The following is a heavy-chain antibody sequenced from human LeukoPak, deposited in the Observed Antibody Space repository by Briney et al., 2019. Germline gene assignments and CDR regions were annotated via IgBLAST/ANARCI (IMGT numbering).Heavy chain of an antibody. J-gene: IGHJ6*04. D-gene: IGHD3-10*01. CDR3: TRDGATGFYGSGSLGV. CDR1: GGSISTYY. V-gene: IGHV4-59*01. Sequence: SETLSLTCTVSGGSISTYYWSWIRQPPGKGLEWIGYIYYSGSTNYNPSLKSRVTISVDTSKNQFSLKLSSVTAADTAVYYCTRDGATGFYGSGSLGVWGKGTTVTVSS. CDR2: IYYSGST.